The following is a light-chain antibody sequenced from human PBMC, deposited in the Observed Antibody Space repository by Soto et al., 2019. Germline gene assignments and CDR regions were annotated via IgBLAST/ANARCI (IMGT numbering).Light chain of an antibody. CDR2: GVN. Sequence: QSALTQPASVSGYLGQSITISCTGTSSDVGGYNYVSWYQHHPGRAPKLLIYGVNIRPSGVSSHFSGSKSGNTASLTIAGLQAEDEADYYCSSYTDTSTFVFGTGTKVTVL. CDR3: SSYTDTSTFV. CDR1: SSDVGGYNY. J-gene: IGLJ1*01. V-gene: IGLV2-14*01.